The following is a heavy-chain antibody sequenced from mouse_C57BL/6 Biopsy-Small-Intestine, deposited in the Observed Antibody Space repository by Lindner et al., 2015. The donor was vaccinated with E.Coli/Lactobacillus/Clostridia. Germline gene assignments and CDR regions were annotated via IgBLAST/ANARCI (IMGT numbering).Heavy chain of an antibody. CDR1: GYTFTSFG. CDR3: ARTGTGYFDV. CDR2: IYPRSDNT. Sequence: VQLQESGAELARPGASVKLSCKASGYTFTSFGISWMKQRTGQGLEWIGEIYPRSDNTYYNEKFEGKATLTADKSSRTAYMELRSLTSEDSAVYFCARTGTGYFDVWGTGTTVTISS. D-gene: IGHD4-1*01. J-gene: IGHJ1*03. V-gene: IGHV1-81*01.